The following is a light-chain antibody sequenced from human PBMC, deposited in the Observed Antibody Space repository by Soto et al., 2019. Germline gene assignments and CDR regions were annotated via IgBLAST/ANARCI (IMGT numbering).Light chain of an antibody. CDR2: DAS. CDR3: QQYGFS. J-gene: IGKJ3*01. CDR1: QSVSYW. Sequence: DIHMTQSPSTLSASVGDRVTITCRASQSVSYWLAWYQQKPGKAPKLLIHDASSLESGVPSRFRGGGSGQEFTLNIRGLEPGDFANYYCQQYGFSFGPGTKVEMK. V-gene: IGKV1-5*01.